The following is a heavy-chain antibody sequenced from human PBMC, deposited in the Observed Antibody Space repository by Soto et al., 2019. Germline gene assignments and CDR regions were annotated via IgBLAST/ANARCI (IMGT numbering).Heavy chain of an antibody. CDR1: GFTFNCYA. Sequence: EVQLLESGGGLVQPGGSLRLSCAASGFTFNCYAMSWVRQAPGKGLEWVSAISGSGGSTYYADSVKGRFTLSRDNSKNTLYLKLNSLRAEDTAVYYCAKGAIIPMVRGATVDYFAYWGKGTLV. J-gene: IGHJ4*02. V-gene: IGHV3-23*01. CDR2: ISGSGGST. CDR3: AKGAIIPMVRGATVDYFAY. D-gene: IGHD3-10*01.